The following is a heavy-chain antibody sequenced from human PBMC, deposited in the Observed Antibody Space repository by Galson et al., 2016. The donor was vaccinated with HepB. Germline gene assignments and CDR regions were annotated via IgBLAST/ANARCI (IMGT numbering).Heavy chain of an antibody. D-gene: IGHD3-3*01. Sequence: SLRLSCAASGFTFSSYAMHWVRQAPGKGLEWVAVISYDGSNKYYADSVKGRFTISRDNSKNTLYLQMNSLRAEDTAVYYCARDGVVITTENYFDYWGQGILVTVSS. CDR2: ISYDGSNK. J-gene: IGHJ4*02. CDR1: GFTFSSYA. V-gene: IGHV3-30*04. CDR3: ARDGVVITTENYFDY.